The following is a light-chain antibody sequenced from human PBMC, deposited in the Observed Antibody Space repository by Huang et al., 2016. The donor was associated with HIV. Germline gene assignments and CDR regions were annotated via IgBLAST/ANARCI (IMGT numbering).Light chain of an antibody. V-gene: IGKV3-20*01. CDR1: ESVRSTH. CDR2: GTS. CDR3: QQFGTSPWT. J-gene: IGKJ1*01. Sequence: EIVLTQSPGTLSLSPGEGATVSCRANESVRSTHLACSRQRGGQAPRLPLYGTSNRATGIPSRFSGSWSGKDFTLTISRLEPEDFAVYYCQQFGTSPWTFGQGTKVEIK.